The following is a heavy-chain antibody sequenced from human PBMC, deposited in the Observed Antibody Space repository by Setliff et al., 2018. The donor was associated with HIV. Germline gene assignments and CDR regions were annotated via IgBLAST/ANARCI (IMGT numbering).Heavy chain of an antibody. Sequence: PGGSLRLSCAASGFTFSSYWMHWVRQAPGKGLVWVFGMNTDGSSTRYADSVKGRFTISRDNDKNSLYLQMNNMRAEDTAVYYCAMDTSLAYWGQGTLVTVS. V-gene: IGHV3-74*01. J-gene: IGHJ4*02. CDR1: GFTFSSYW. D-gene: IGHD5-18*01. CDR3: AMDTSLAY. CDR2: MNTDGSST.